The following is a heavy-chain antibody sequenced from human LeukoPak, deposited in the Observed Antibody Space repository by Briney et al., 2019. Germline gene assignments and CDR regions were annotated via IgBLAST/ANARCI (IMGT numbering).Heavy chain of an antibody. CDR2: ISVYNGDT. Sequence: ASVKVSCKASGYTFTNYGISWVRQAPGQGLEWMGWISVYNGDTNYAQKLQGRVTMTTDTSTSTAYMELRSPRSDDTAVYYCARGQPYNWNDVRWFDPWGQGTLVTVSS. CDR3: ARGQPYNWNDVRWFDP. CDR1: GYTFTNYG. D-gene: IGHD1-20*01. J-gene: IGHJ5*02. V-gene: IGHV1-18*01.